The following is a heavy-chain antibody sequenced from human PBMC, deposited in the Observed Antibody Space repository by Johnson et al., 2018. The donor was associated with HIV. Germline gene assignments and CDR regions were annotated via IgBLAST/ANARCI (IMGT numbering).Heavy chain of an antibody. CDR2: IWYDGSNK. V-gene: IGHV3-30*06. J-gene: IGHJ3*02. CDR3: ARGRARAFDI. CDR1: GFIFSTYG. D-gene: IGHD5-12*01. Sequence: VQLVESGGGVVQPGRSVRLYCAASGFIFSTYGMHWVRQAPGKGLEWVAVIWYDGSNKYYADSVKGRFTISRDNSKNTLYLQMNSLRAEDTAVYYCARGRARAFDIWGQGTMVTVSS.